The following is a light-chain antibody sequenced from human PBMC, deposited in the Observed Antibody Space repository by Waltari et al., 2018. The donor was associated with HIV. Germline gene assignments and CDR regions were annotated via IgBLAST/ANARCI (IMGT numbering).Light chain of an antibody. V-gene: IGKV3-15*01. Sequence: EIVVTQSPATLSVSPGETVTLSCRASQNVKNNFALYQQKGGQPPRLLIFGASTRATGVPARFSGSGSGTDCSLTINGLQSEDSAIYYCHQYNKWPSYTFGQGTKVEI. J-gene: IGKJ2*01. CDR3: HQYNKWPSYT. CDR2: GAS. CDR1: QNVKNN.